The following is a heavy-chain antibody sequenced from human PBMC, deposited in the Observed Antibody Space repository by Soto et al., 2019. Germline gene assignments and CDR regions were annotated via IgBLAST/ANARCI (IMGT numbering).Heavy chain of an antibody. D-gene: IGHD3-3*01. V-gene: IGHV3-30*18. CDR2: TSYDGNNK. CDR3: AKGGWSARDFDD. Sequence: QVQLVDSGGDVVQPGGSLRLSCTGSGFTFGNYGMHWVRQAPGKGLEWVASTSYDGNNKYYADSLKGRFTISRDNSKKMVYLQMTSLGPEDTAVYYCAKGGWSARDFDDWGQRALVTVSS. J-gene: IGHJ4*02. CDR1: GFTFGNYG.